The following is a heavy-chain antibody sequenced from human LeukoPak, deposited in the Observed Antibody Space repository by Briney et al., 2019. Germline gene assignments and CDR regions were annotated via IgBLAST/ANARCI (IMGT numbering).Heavy chain of an antibody. CDR1: GGTFSSYA. V-gene: IGHV1-69*05. D-gene: IGHD2-2*01. CDR2: IIPIFGTA. Sequence: SVRVSCKASGGTFSSYAISWVRQAPGQGLEWMGRIIPIFGTANYAQKFQGRVTITTDESTSTAYMELSSLRSENTAVYYCASDIVVLPAGIGDNWFDPWRQATLVTVSS. CDR3: ASDIVVLPAGIGDNWFDP. J-gene: IGHJ5*02.